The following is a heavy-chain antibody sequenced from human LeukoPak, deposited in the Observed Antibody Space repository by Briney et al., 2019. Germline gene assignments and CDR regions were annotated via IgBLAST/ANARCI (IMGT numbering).Heavy chain of an antibody. Sequence: GGSLRLSCAASGFTFSDYYMSWIRQAPGRGLEWVSYISSSGSTIYYADSVKGRFTISRDNAKNSLYLQMNSLRAEDTAVYYCAGLYSGYHYFDYWGQGTLVAVSS. V-gene: IGHV3-11*01. CDR1: GFTFSDYY. J-gene: IGHJ4*02. CDR3: AGLYSGYHYFDY. CDR2: ISSSGSTI. D-gene: IGHD5-12*01.